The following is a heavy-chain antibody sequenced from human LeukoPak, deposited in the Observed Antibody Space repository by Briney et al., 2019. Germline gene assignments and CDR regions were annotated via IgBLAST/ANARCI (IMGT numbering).Heavy chain of an antibody. CDR2: IYSGGST. J-gene: IGHJ6*02. Sequence: QPGWSLRLSRAASGFTVSSNYMSWVRQAPGKGLEWVSVIYSGGSTYYADSVKGRFTISRDNSKNTLYLQMNSLRAEDTAVYYCARDRPPPSGMDVWGQGTTVTVSS. V-gene: IGHV3-66*01. CDR3: ARDRPPPSGMDV. CDR1: GFTVSSNY.